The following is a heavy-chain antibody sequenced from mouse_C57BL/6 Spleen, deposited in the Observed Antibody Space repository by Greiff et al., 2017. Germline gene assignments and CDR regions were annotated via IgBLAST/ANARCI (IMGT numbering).Heavy chain of an antibody. CDR3: ARSDDGYYEGYFDY. CDR2: IYPGDGDT. V-gene: IGHV1-82*01. D-gene: IGHD2-3*01. Sequence: QVQLQQSGPELVKPGASVKISCKASGYAFSSSWMTWVKQRPGQGLEWIGRIYPGDGDTNYNGRFKGKATLTADKSSSTAYMQLSSRTTEDSAVYFCARSDDGYYEGYFDYWGQGTTLTVSS. CDR1: GYAFSSSW. J-gene: IGHJ2*01.